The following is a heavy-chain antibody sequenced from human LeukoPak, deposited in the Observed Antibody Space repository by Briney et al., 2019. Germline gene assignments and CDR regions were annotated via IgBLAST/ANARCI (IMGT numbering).Heavy chain of an antibody. CDR3: AKRGTWVDDWYFDL. CDR2: ISYDGSNK. Sequence: GGSLRLSCAASGFTFSSYGMHWVRQAPGKGLEWVAVISYDGSNKYYADSVKGRFTISRDNSKNTLYLQMNSLRAEDTAVYYRAKRGTWVDDWYFDLWGRGTLVTVSS. CDR1: GFTFSSYG. V-gene: IGHV3-30*18. D-gene: IGHD3-16*01. J-gene: IGHJ2*01.